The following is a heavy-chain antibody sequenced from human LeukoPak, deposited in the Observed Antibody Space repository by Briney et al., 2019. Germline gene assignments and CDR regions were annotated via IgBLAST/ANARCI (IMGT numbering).Heavy chain of an antibody. Sequence: QTGGSLRLSCVASGFTFSDYAMSWVRQAAGKGLEWVSGISDTGRRTYYTDSVKGRFTISRDDSKKTVYLQMKTLTAEDTAIYFCARHDSFIPYWGQGTLVTVSS. CDR2: ISDTGRRT. D-gene: IGHD5-18*01. V-gene: IGHV3-23*01. CDR3: ARHDSFIPY. CDR1: GFTFSDYA. J-gene: IGHJ4*02.